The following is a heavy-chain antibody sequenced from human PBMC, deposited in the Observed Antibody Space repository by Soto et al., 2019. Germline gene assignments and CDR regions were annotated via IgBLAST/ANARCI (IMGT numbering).Heavy chain of an antibody. J-gene: IGHJ4*02. CDR1: GFTFSDYA. Sequence: VQLVESGGGVVQPGRSLRLSCAASGFTFSDYAMHWVRQAPGKGLEWVAVVSHDGRNTHYADSVKGRFTISRDRSKNTVSMEMTRLRAGDTAVYYCAKGGRQWLVTSDFNYWGQGALVTVSS. CDR3: AKGGRQWLVTSDFNY. V-gene: IGHV3-30*18. D-gene: IGHD6-19*01. CDR2: VSHDGRNT.